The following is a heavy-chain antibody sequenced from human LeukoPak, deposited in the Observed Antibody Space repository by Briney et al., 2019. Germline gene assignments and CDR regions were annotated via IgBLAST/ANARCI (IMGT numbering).Heavy chain of an antibody. CDR2: INNDGSGA. D-gene: IGHD3-10*01. Sequence: PGGPLRLSCAASGFTFSSNWMHWVRQAPGKGLVWVSRINNDGSGAIYADSVKGRFTISRDNAKNTLYLQMNSLRAEDTAVYYCAVPRIGNYYGMDVWGQGTTVTVSS. CDR1: GFTFSSNW. CDR3: AVPRIGNYYGMDV. V-gene: IGHV3-74*01. J-gene: IGHJ6*02.